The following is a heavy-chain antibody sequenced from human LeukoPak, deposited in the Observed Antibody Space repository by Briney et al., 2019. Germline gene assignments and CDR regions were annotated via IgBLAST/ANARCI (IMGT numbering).Heavy chain of an antibody. V-gene: IGHV3-66*02. D-gene: IGHD1-26*01. CDR1: GFTFSSNY. J-gene: IGHJ4*02. CDR2: IYSGGST. Sequence: GGSLRLSCAASGFTFSSNYMSWVRQAPGKGLEWVSVIYSGGSTYYSDSVKGRFIISRDNSKNTLYLQMNSLRAEDTAVYYCARDRGVGAFDYWGQGTLVTVSS. CDR3: ARDRGVGAFDY.